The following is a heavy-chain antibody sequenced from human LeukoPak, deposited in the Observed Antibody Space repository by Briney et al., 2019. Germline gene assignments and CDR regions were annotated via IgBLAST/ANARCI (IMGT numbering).Heavy chain of an antibody. J-gene: IGHJ4*02. CDR3: TTEMAYRGGDCYTY. D-gene: IGHD2-21*02. V-gene: IGHV3-15*01. CDR1: GFTFSNAW. Sequence: GGSLRLSCAASGFTFSNAWMSWVRQAPGKGLEWVGRIKSKTDGGTTDYAAPVKGRFTISRDDSKNTLYLQMNSLKTEDTAVYYCTTEMAYRGGDCYTYWGQGTLVTVSS. CDR2: IKSKTDGGTT.